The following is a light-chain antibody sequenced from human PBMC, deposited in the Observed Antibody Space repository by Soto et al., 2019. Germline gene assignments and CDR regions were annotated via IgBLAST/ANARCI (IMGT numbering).Light chain of an antibody. CDR3: SSYTTSPLSYV. CDR1: SSDVGGYNY. CDR2: DVS. V-gene: IGLV2-14*01. Sequence: ALTQPASVSGSPGQSITISCTGTSSDVGGYNYVSWYQQHPGKVPRLMIYDVSNRPSGVSNRFSGSKSGNTASLTISGLQAEDEADYYCSSYTTSPLSYVFGTGTKVTVL. J-gene: IGLJ1*01.